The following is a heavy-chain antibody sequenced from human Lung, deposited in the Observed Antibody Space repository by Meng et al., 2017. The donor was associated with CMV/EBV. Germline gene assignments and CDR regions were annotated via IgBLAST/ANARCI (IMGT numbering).Heavy chain of an antibody. CDR3: AKDLLLFGGANAYFDY. CDR2: IRHDGTNK. Sequence: FIFVTYGIHWVRQTPGKVLEWVAFIRHDGTNKYYGDSVKGRFTISRDNSKNTVYLQMNSLRPEETAIYYCAKDLLLFGGANAYFDYWGQGTLVTVSS. J-gene: IGHJ4*02. D-gene: IGHD3-16*01. CDR1: FIFVTYG. V-gene: IGHV3-30*02.